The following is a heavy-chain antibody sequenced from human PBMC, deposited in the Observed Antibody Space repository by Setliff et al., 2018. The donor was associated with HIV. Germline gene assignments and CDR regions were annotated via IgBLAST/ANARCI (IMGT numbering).Heavy chain of an antibody. CDR3: ARPWAFDI. Sequence: GGSLRLSCAASGFTFSDCSMNWVRQAPGKGLEWISYITSTGSTISYADSVKGRFTISRDNAKNSLYLQMNSLRAEDTAVYYCARPWAFDIWGQGTMVT. CDR1: GFTFSDCS. J-gene: IGHJ3*02. CDR2: ITSTGSTI. V-gene: IGHV3-48*04.